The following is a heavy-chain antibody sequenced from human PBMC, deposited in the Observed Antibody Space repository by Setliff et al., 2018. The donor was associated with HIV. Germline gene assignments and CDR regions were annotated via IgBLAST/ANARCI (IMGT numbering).Heavy chain of an antibody. D-gene: IGHD4-17*01. Sequence: ETLSLSCAASGFTFSNFAMSWVRQAPGKGLEWVSAIVGSGGSTYYADSVKGRFTISRDNSENTLYLQMNSLRADDTAMYYCAKGHYDDWYYFDYWGPGTLVTVSS. J-gene: IGHJ4*02. CDR2: IVGSGGST. CDR1: GFTFSNFA. V-gene: IGHV3-23*01. CDR3: AKGHYDDWYYFDY.